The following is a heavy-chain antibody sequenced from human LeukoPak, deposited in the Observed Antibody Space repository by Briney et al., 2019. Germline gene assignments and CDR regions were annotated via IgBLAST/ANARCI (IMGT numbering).Heavy chain of an antibody. D-gene: IGHD3-10*01. V-gene: IGHV3-23*01. CDR1: GVTFSSYA. CDR2: ISGSGGST. J-gene: IGHJ4*02. Sequence: GGSLRLSCAASGVTFSSYAMSWVRQAPGKGLEWVSAISGSGGSTYYADSVKGRFTISRDNSKNTLYLQMNSLRAEHTAVYYCAKGLGYGSGSYLDYWGQGTLVTVSS. CDR3: AKGLGYGSGSYLDY.